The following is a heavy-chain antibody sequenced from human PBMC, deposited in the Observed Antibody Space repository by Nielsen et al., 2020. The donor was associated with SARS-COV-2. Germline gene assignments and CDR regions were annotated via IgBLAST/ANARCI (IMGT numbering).Heavy chain of an antibody. CDR2: ISLDGSHI. CDR3: ARDMSEFMGAALHDNNGMDL. D-gene: IGHD6-6*01. J-gene: IGHJ6*01. Sequence: GGSLKLSCAASGFTFSSFVFHWVRQAPARDLEWLAAISLDGSHIDYADSVKGRFIVSRDNSKNTLHLQLNSLRPEDTGVYSCARDMSEFMGAALHDNNGMDLWGQGTPVTVSS. CDR1: GFTFSSFV. V-gene: IGHV3-30*04.